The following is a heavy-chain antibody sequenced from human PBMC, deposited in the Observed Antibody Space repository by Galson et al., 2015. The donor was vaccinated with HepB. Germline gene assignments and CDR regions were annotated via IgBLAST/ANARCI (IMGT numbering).Heavy chain of an antibody. CDR3: AKDRSRDYYGSGSYYSLYSYGMDV. V-gene: IGHV3-23*01. CDR2: ISGSGSST. J-gene: IGHJ6*02. CDR1: GFTVSNYA. D-gene: IGHD3-10*01. Sequence: SLRLSCAASGFTVSNYAMSWVRQAPGKGLEWVAGISGSGSSTYYADSVKGRFTISRDNSKRTLYLQMNSLRGEDTAVYYCAKDRSRDYYGSGSYYSLYSYGMDVWGRGTTVTVSS.